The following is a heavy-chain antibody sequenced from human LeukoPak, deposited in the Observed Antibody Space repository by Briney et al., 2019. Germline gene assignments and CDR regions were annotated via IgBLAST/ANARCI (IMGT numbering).Heavy chain of an antibody. Sequence: GGSLRLSCAASGFTFSNYWMHWVRQAPGKGLVWVSRINSDGINTSYADSVKGRFTISRDNAKNTLNLQMNSLRAEDTAVYYCARRVIARYSYGYNYWGQGTLVTVSS. V-gene: IGHV3-74*01. CDR3: ARRVIARYSYGYNY. CDR2: INSDGINT. CDR1: GFTFSNYW. J-gene: IGHJ4*02. D-gene: IGHD5-18*01.